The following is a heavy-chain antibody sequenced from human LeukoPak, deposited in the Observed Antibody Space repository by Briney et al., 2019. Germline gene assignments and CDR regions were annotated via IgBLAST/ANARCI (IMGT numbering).Heavy chain of an antibody. CDR2: ISYDGSNK. CDR1: GFTFSSYG. CDR3: ARAGAEYSSSWYNLDY. J-gene: IGHJ4*02. Sequence: GGSLRLSCAASGFTFSSYGMHWVRQAPGKGLEWVAVISYDGSNKYYADSVKGRFTISRDNAKNSLYLQMNSLRAEDTALYYCARAGAEYSSSWYNLDYWGQGTLVTVSS. D-gene: IGHD6-13*01. V-gene: IGHV3-30*03.